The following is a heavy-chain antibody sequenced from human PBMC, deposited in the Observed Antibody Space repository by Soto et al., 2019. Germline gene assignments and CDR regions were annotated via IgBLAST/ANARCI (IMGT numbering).Heavy chain of an antibody. CDR2: ISGSGGST. J-gene: IGHJ5*02. V-gene: IGHV3-23*01. D-gene: IGHD3-3*01. Sequence: EVQLLESGGGSVQPGKSLRLSCAASGFTFSSYAMSWVRQAPGKGLEWVSGISGSGGSTYYADSVKGRFTISRDNSKNTVYLQMNNLRAEDTAVYYCAKGRPVRRSAYCRYNWFDPWGQGTLVTVSS. CDR1: GFTFSSYA. CDR3: AKGRPVRRSAYCRYNWFDP.